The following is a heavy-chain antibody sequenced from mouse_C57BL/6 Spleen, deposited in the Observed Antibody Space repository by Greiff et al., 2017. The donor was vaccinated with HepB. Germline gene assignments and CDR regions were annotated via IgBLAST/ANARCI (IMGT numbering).Heavy chain of an antibody. J-gene: IGHJ4*01. V-gene: IGHV1-82*01. D-gene: IGHD3-2*02. CDR2: IYPGDGDT. CDR3: ARRDSSGYDAMDY. Sequence: VQLQESGPELVKPGASVKISCKASGYAFSSSWMNWVKQRPGKGLEWIGQIYPGDGDTNYNGKFKGKATLTADKSSSTAYMQLSSLTSEDSAVYFCARRDSSGYDAMDYWGQGTSVTVSS. CDR1: GYAFSSSW.